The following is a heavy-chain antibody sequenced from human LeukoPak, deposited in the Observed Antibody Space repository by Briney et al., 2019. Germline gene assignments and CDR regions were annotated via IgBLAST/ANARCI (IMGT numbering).Heavy chain of an antibody. CDR3: AREEAWVIDN. CDR2: ISYTEST. Sequence: SETLSLTCTVSGGSVSSYFWSWIRQPPGKGLEWIGYISYTESTNHNPSLKSRVTISLDTSKNQFSLKLSSVTAADTAVYYCAREEAWVIDNWGRGTLVTVSS. V-gene: IGHV4-59*02. CDR1: GGSVSSYF. J-gene: IGHJ4*02. D-gene: IGHD4-23*01.